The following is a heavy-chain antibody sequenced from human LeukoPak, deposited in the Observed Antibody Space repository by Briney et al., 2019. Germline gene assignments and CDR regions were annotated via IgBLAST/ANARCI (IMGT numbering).Heavy chain of an antibody. CDR3: AKDNSPYSNSWLQFFQH. D-gene: IGHD6-13*01. J-gene: IGHJ1*01. V-gene: IGHV3-23*01. CDR2: ISDSGGST. Sequence: GGSLRLSCAASGFTFSSYAMSWVRQAPGKGLEWVSIISDSGGSTYYADSVQGRFTISRDNSKHTLYLQMNSLRAEDTAVYYSAKDNSPYSNSWLQFFQHWGQGTLVTVSS. CDR1: GFTFSSYA.